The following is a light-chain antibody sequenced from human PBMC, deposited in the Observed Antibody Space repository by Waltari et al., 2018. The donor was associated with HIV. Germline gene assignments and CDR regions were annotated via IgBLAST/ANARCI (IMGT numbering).Light chain of an antibody. CDR3: QQYHSYPLT. J-gene: IGKJ5*01. Sequence: DIQMTQSPSSLSASVGDRVTITCRASQRINNFLAWFQQQPGKAPKSLIYAAFTLHSGVSSKFSGSGSGTDYTLTINNLQPEDSAMYYCQQYHSYPLTFGQGTRLEIQ. CDR1: QRINNF. V-gene: IGKV1-16*02. CDR2: AAF.